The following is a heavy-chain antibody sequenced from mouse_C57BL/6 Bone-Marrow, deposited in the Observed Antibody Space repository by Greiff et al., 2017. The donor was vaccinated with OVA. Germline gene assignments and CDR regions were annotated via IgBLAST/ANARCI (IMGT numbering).Heavy chain of an antibody. J-gene: IGHJ2*01. CDR1: GYTFTSYT. D-gene: IGHD1-1*01. CDR3: ARYGSSPHY. Sequence: VKLMESGAELARPGASVKMSCKASGYTFTSYTMHWVKQRPGQGLEWIGYINPSSGYTKYNQKFKDKATLTADKSSSTAYMQLSSLTSEDSAVYYCARYGSSPHYWGQGTTLTVSS. V-gene: IGHV1-4*01. CDR2: INPSSGYT.